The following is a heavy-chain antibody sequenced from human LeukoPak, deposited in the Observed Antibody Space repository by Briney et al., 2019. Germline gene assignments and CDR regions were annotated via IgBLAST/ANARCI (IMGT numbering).Heavy chain of an antibody. CDR3: ANTLGYSSSHDVYYFDY. Sequence: PGGSLRLSCAASGFTFSSYAMHWVRQAPGKGLEWVSAISGSGGSTYYADSVKGRFTISRDNSKNTLYLQMNSLRAEDTAVYYCANTLGYSSSHDVYYFDYWGQGTLVTVSS. J-gene: IGHJ4*02. D-gene: IGHD6-13*01. CDR1: GFTFSSYA. V-gene: IGHV3-23*01. CDR2: ISGSGGST.